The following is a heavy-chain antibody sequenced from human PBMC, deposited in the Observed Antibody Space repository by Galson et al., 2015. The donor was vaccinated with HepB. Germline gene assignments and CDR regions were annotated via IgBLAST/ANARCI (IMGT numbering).Heavy chain of an antibody. CDR2: VSGSGGNT. CDR3: AKDREGTVADYFDY. J-gene: IGHJ4*02. CDR1: GFPFSNYA. Sequence: SLRLSCAASGFPFSNYAMSWVRQAPGKGLEWVSSVSGSGGNTYYADSVKGRFTISRDNSKNTLSLQTNSLRVGDTAIYYCAKDREGTVADYFDYWGQGTLVTVSS. D-gene: IGHD6-19*01. V-gene: IGHV3-23*01.